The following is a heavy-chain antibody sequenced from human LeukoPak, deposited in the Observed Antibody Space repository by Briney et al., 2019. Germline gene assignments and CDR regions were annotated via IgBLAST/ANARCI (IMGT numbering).Heavy chain of an antibody. D-gene: IGHD1-26*01. CDR1: GFTLSSYA. CDR3: TRGRGSYSLDY. V-gene: IGHV3-30*01. J-gene: IGHJ4*02. CDR2: ISYDESNE. Sequence: GRSLTLSCAASGFTLSSYAMHWVRQAPGKGLEWGAIISYDESNEHYSDSVKGRFTISRDNSKNTLYLQMNSRRAEDTAIYYCTRGRGSYSLDYWGRGTLVTVSS.